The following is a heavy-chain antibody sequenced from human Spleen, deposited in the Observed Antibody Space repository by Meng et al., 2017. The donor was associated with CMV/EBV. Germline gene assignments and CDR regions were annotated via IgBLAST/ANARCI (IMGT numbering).Heavy chain of an antibody. CDR3: AKGDSSNWRYNWFDP. J-gene: IGHJ5*02. V-gene: IGHV3-69-1*01. D-gene: IGHD6-13*01. Sequence: GESLKISCAASGFTFSDYYMKWVRQAPGKGLEWVSSISSSSTIYYADSVKGRFTISRDNAKNSLYLQMNSLRAEDTALYYCAKGDSSNWRYNWFDPWGQGTLVTVSS. CDR1: GFTFSDYY. CDR2: ISSSSTI.